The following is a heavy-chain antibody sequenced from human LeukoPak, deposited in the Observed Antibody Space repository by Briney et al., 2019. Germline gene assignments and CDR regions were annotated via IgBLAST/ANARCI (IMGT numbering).Heavy chain of an antibody. V-gene: IGHV3-33*01. J-gene: IGHJ4*02. CDR3: ARDHGDYVKDY. Sequence: GGSLRLSCAASGFTFSSYGMHWVRQAPGKGLEWVAVIWYDGSNKYYADSVKGRFTISRDNSKNTLYLQMNSLRAEDTAVYYCARDHGDYVKDYRGQGTLVTVSS. CDR2: IWYDGSNK. D-gene: IGHD4-17*01. CDR1: GFTFSSYG.